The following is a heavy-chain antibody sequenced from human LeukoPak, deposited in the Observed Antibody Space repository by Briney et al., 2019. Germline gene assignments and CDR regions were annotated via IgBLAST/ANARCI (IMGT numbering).Heavy chain of an antibody. V-gene: IGHV4-34*01. J-gene: IGHJ4*02. Sequence: PSETLSLTCAVYGGSFSGYYWSWIRQPPGKGLEWIGEINHSGSTNYNPSLKSRVTISVDTSKNQFSLKLSSVTAADTAVYYCARLKAWELYGYDYWGQGTLVTVSS. CDR3: ARLKAWELYGYDY. D-gene: IGHD3-10*01. CDR1: GGSFSGYY. CDR2: INHSGST.